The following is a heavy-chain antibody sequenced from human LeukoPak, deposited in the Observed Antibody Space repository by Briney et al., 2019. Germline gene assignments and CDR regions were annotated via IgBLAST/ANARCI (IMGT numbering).Heavy chain of an antibody. D-gene: IGHD3-10*01. CDR1: GGSISSSSYY. CDR2: IYYSGST. Sequence: MPSETLSLTCTVSGGSISSSSYYWGWIRQPPGKGLEWIGYIYYSGSTNFNPSLKSRVTISVDTSKNQFSLKLSSVTAADTAVYYCARDVRGVFDYWGQGTLVTVSS. CDR3: ARDVRGVFDY. J-gene: IGHJ4*02. V-gene: IGHV4-61*01.